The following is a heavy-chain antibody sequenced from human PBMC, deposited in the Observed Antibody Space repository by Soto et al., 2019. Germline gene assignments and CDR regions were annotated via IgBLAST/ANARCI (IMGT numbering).Heavy chain of an antibody. D-gene: IGHD3-10*01. CDR1: GGSISSGDYY. CDR2: ICYSGST. J-gene: IGHJ6*02. V-gene: IGHV4-30-4*01. CDR3: ARDRGDGSGSLFYYGMDV. Sequence: PSETLSLTCTVSGGSISSGDYYWSWIRQPPGKGLEWIGYICYSGSTYYNPSLKSRVTISVDTSKNQFSLKLSSVTAADTAVYYCARDRGDGSGSLFYYGMDVWGQGTTVTVSS.